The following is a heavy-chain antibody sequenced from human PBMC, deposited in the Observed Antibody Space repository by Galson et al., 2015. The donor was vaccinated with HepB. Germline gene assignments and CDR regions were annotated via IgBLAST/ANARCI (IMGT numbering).Heavy chain of an antibody. J-gene: IGHJ4*02. Sequence: SLRLSCAASGFTFSDYAMSWVRQPPGRGLEWVSSMSESGGTTYYADSVKGRFTISRDNSKNTLYLRMNSLRAEDTAIYYCAGDSSGYYLRNVFDYWGQGTLVTVSS. CDR3: AGDSSGYYLRNVFDY. CDR2: MSESGGTT. V-gene: IGHV3-23*01. CDR1: GFTFSDYA. D-gene: IGHD3-22*01.